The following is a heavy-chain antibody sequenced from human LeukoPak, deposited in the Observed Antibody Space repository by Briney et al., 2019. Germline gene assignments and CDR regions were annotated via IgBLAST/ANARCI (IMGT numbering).Heavy chain of an antibody. D-gene: IGHD2-15*01. CDR3: ATDRPGYCSGGSCYVDY. J-gene: IGHJ4*02. Sequence: GASVKVSCKASGYTFTSYGISWVRQAPGQGLEWMGWISAYNGNTNYAQKLQGRVTMTEDTSTDTAYMELSSLRSEDTAVYYCATDRPGYCSGGSCYVDYWGQGTLVTVSS. V-gene: IGHV1-18*01. CDR1: GYTFTSYG. CDR2: ISAYNGNT.